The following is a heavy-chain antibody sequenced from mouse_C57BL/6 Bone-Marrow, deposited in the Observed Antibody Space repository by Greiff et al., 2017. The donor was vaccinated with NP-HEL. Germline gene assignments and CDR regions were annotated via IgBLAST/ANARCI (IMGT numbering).Heavy chain of an antibody. CDR3: TTGLLYYYGSSYFDY. V-gene: IGHV14-4*01. CDR2: IDPENGDT. D-gene: IGHD1-1*01. J-gene: IGHJ2*01. CDR1: GFNIKDDY. Sequence: EVQLVESGAELVRPGASVKLSCTASGFNIKDDYMHWVKQRPEQGLEWIAWIDPENGDTEYASKFQGKATITADTSSNTAYLQLSSLTSEDTAVYYCTTGLLYYYGSSYFDYWGQGTTLTVSS.